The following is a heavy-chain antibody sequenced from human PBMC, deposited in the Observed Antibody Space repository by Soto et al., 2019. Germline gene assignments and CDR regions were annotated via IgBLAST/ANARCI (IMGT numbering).Heavy chain of an antibody. J-gene: IGHJ6*02. Sequence: EASVNRACKASGYTFTSYDINWVRQAPGQGLEWLGWMDPNSGSTGYAQNFQGRVTMTRNISINTAHMELSSLRSEDTAVYYCARERKFDFWRKGLDVWGQGTTVIVSS. CDR1: GYTFTSYD. CDR2: MDPNSGST. V-gene: IGHV1-8*01. D-gene: IGHD3-3*01. CDR3: ARERKFDFWRKGLDV.